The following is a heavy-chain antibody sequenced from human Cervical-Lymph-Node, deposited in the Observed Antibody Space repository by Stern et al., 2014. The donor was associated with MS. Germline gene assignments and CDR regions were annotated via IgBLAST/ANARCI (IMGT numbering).Heavy chain of an antibody. J-gene: IGHJ5*02. Sequence: EVQLVESGAEVKKPGESLKISCKGSGYSFTSHWIAWVRQMPGQGLECVGIIYPGDSYTKYSPSFQGHVSISADKSANIAYLQWSGLKASDTAFYYCARLPYSGDNRGTFFDHWGQGTLVTVSS. CDR2: IYPGDSYT. CDR1: GYSFTSHW. D-gene: IGHD3-10*01. V-gene: IGHV5-51*03. CDR3: ARLPYSGDNRGTFFDH.